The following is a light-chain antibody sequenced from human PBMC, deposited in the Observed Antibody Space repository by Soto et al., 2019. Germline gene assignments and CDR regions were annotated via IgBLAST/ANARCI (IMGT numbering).Light chain of an antibody. CDR2: KAS. V-gene: IGKV1-5*03. Sequence: DIKMTQSPSTLYAFVGDRVTITCRASQSIGASLAWFQQKPGKAPNLLIYKASSLESGVPSRFSGSGSGTEFTLTISTLQPDDFATYYCQQYNRSPLTFGGGTKVEIK. CDR1: QSIGAS. J-gene: IGKJ4*01. CDR3: QQYNRSPLT.